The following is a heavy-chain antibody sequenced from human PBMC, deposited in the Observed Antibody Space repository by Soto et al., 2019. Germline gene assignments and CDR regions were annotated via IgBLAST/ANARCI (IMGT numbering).Heavy chain of an antibody. J-gene: IGHJ5*02. Sequence: ASVKVSCKASGERFTTYGISWVRQAPGQGLEWMGWISTYNTNTNYAPKFQGRLLLTTDTSTTTAHMELRSLRPDDTAVYYCARAESIAAPVGWFDPWGQVTLVTVSS. D-gene: IGHD6-6*01. CDR3: ARAESIAAPVGWFDP. CDR2: ISTYNTNT. CDR1: GERFTTYG. V-gene: IGHV1-18*04.